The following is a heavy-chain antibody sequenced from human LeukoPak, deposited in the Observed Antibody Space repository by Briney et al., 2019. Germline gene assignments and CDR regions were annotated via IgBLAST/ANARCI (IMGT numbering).Heavy chain of an antibody. Sequence: SQTLSLTCTVSGGSISSGGYYWSWIRQHPGKGLEWIGYIYYSGSTYYNPSLKSRVTISVDTSKNQFSLKLSSVTAADTAVYYCARDQQQWLVLGSYWYFDLWGRGTLVTVSS. J-gene: IGHJ2*01. V-gene: IGHV4-31*03. D-gene: IGHD6-19*01. CDR3: ARDQQQWLVLGSYWYFDL. CDR2: IYYSGST. CDR1: GGSISSGGYY.